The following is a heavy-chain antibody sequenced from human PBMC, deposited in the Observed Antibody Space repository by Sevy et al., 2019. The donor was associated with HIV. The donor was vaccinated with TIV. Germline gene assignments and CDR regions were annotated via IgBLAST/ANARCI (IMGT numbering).Heavy chain of an antibody. CDR1: GFTFSDYY. CDR2: ISGSGGYT. J-gene: IGHJ3*01. Sequence: GGSLRLSCAASGFTFSDYYMSWFRQAPGKGLEWVSYISGSGGYTKYADSVKGRFTISRDNAKDSLYLQMNSLRAEDTAVYYCARDRVTMIGPNDAFDLWGQGTMVTVSS. D-gene: IGHD3-22*01. CDR3: ARDRVTMIGPNDAFDL. V-gene: IGHV3-11*06.